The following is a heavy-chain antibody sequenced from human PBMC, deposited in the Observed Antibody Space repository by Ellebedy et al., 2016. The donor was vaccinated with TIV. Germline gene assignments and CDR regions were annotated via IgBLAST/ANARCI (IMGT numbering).Heavy chain of an antibody. CDR1: GFTFSSYA. V-gene: IGHV3-23*01. J-gene: IGHJ4*02. CDR2: ISGSGGST. CDR3: AKDEAAAGTGVCDY. D-gene: IGHD6-13*01. Sequence: GESLKISCSASGFTFSSYAMSWVRQAPGKGLEWVSAISGSGGSTYYADSVKGRFTISRDNSKNTLYLQMNSLRAEDTAVYYCAKDEAAAGTGVCDYWGQGTLVTVSS.